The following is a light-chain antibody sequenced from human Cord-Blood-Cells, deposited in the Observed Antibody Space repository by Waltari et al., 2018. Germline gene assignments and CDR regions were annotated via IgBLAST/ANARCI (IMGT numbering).Light chain of an antibody. CDR2: AAS. J-gene: IGKJ1*01. CDR3: QQSYSTPR. Sequence: DIQMTQSPSSLSASVGDRVTITCRASQSISSYLNWYQQKPGKAPKLLSCAASSLQSGVPSRFSGSGSGTDFTLTISSLQPEDFATYYCQQSYSTPRFGQGTKVEIK. V-gene: IGKV1-39*01. CDR1: QSISSY.